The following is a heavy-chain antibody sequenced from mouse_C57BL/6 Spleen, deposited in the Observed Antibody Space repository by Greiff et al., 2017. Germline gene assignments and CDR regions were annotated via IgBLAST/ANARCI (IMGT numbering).Heavy chain of an antibody. CDR1: GYTFTSYW. V-gene: IGHV1-69*01. Sequence: QVQLQQPGAELVMPGASVKLSCKASGYTFTSYWMHWVKQRPGQGLEWIGEIDPSDSYTNYNQKFKGKSTLTVDKSSSTAYMQLSSLTSEDSAVYYCARYYYGSRERFFDYWGQGTTLTVSS. J-gene: IGHJ2*01. D-gene: IGHD1-1*01. CDR2: IDPSDSYT. CDR3: ARYYYGSRERFFDY.